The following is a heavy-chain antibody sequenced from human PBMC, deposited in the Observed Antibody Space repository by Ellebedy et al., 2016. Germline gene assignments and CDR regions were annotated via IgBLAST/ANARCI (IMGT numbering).Heavy chain of an antibody. V-gene: IGHV3-43*01. J-gene: IGHJ6*02. CDR3: AKDEVDTAMVSPLYYYGMDV. CDR2: ISWDGGST. D-gene: IGHD5-18*01. CDR1: GFTFDDYT. Sequence: GGSLRLSXAASGFTFDDYTMHWVRQAPGKGLEWVSLISWDGGSTYYADSVKGRFTISRDNSKNSLYLQMNSLRTEDTALYYCAKDEVDTAMVSPLYYYGMDVWGQGTTVTVSS.